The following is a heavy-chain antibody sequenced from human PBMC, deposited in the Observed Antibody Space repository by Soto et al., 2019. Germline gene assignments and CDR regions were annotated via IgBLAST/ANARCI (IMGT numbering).Heavy chain of an antibody. D-gene: IGHD1-7*01. CDR2: INPNCGET. J-gene: IGHJ6*02. V-gene: IGHV1-2*02. CDR3: ARPGELLNYSYYYGMDV. Sequence: GASVKVSFKASGYTFTGYFLHWVRQAPGQGLEWMGWINPNCGETNYAQKFQGRVTITADESRSTAYMELSSLRSEDTALYYCARPGELLNYSYYYGMDVWGQGTTVTVSS. CDR1: GYTFTGYF.